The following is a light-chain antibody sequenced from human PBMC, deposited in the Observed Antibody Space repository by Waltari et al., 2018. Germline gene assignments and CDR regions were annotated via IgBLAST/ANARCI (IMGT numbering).Light chain of an antibody. CDR3: QQLDKYPLT. V-gene: IGKV1-5*01. CDR2: DAS. CDR1: QNLNTF. J-gene: IGKJ4*01. Sequence: DIQMTQSPSTVSASLGDRVTITCRASQNLNTFLSWYQQKPGAVPNLLIYDASTLERGVPSRFSGSGSGTHFTLTISGLQPDDFATYYCQQLDKYPLTFGGGTKVEIK.